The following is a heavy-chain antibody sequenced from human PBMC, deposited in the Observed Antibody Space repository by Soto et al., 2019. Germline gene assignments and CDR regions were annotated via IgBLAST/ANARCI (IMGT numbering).Heavy chain of an antibody. Sequence: LSLTCAVSGGSINSSKWWTWVRQVPGKGLEWIGKIDHNGITNYNPSVKSRVTISQDNSKSQLALQLTSVTAADTAVYYCARLNRDYYYYGMDVWGQGTTVTVSS. J-gene: IGHJ6*02. CDR1: GGSINSSKW. CDR3: ARLNRDYYYYGMDV. V-gene: IGHV4-4*02. CDR2: IDHNGIT.